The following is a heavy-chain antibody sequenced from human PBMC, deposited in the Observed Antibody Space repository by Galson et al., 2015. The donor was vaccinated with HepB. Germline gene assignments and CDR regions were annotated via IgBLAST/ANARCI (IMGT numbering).Heavy chain of an antibody. Sequence: SLRLSCAASGFTFSGHAVHWVRQAPGKGLEWVAVISYDGSNKFYADSVKGRFSISRDNSKNTLFLQMNSLRAEDTAVYYCARESIPFANLADGMEVWGQGTTGTVSS. J-gene: IGHJ6*02. CDR1: GFTFSGHA. CDR2: ISYDGSNK. V-gene: IGHV3-30-3*01. CDR3: ARESIPFANLADGMEV. D-gene: IGHD2-21*01.